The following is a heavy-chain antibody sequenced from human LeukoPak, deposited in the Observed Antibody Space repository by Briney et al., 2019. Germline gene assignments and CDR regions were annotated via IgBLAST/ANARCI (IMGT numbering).Heavy chain of an antibody. J-gene: IGHJ4*02. CDR1: GYTFTSYY. Sequence: ASVKVSCKASGYTFTSYYMHWVRQAPGQGLEWMGIINPSGGSTSYAQKFQGRVTTTRDTSTSTVYMELSSLRSEDTAVYYCARVGGSGYYYDYWGQGTLVTVSS. D-gene: IGHD3-22*01. CDR2: INPSGGST. V-gene: IGHV1-46*01. CDR3: ARVGGSGYYYDY.